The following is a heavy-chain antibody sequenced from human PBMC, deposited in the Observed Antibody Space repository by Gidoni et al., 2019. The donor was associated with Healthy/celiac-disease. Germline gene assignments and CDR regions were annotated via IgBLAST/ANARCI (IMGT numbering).Heavy chain of an antibody. CDR1: GFTFTGYY. V-gene: IGHV1-2*02. Sequence: QVQLAQSGAEVKKPGTSVKVCCMAAGFTFTGYYMHWGRQAPGQRLEWMGWINLNSGGTDYAQKFKGRVTMTRDTSISTAYMELSRLRSDDTAVYYCASGYYYFDYWGQGTLVTVSS. J-gene: IGHJ4*02. CDR3: ASGYYYFDY. CDR2: INLNSGGT. D-gene: IGHD3-22*01.